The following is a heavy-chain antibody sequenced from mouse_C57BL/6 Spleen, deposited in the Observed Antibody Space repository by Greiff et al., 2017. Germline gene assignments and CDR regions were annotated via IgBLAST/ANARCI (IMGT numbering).Heavy chain of an antibody. CDR1: GYSFTDYN. V-gene: IGHV1-39*01. Sequence: EVKLMESGPELVKPGASVKISCKASGYSFTDYNMNWVKQSNGKSLEWIGVINPNYGTTSYNQKFKGKATLTVDQSSSTAYMQLNSLTSEDSAVYYCARWKLGERYFDYWGQGTTLTVSS. CDR3: ARWKLGERYFDY. CDR2: INPNYGTT. D-gene: IGHD4-1*01. J-gene: IGHJ2*01.